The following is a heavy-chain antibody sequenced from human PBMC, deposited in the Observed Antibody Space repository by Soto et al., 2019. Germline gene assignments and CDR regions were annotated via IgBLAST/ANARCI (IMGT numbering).Heavy chain of an antibody. J-gene: IGHJ4*02. V-gene: IGHV3-23*01. CDR1: GFTFSSYA. Sequence: GGSLRLSCAASGFTFSSYAMSWVRQAPGKGLEWVSAISGSGGSTYYADSVKGRFTISRDNAKNSLYLQMNSLRAEDTAVYYCSITPRARGELFDYWGQGTLVTVSS. D-gene: IGHD1-26*01. CDR2: ISGSGGST. CDR3: SITPRARGELFDY.